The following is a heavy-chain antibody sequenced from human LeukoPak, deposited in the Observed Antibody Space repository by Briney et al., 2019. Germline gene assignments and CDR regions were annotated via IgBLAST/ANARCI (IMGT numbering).Heavy chain of an antibody. Sequence: PGGSLRLSCAASGFSFSSYWMTWVRQAPGKGLEWVANIKQDGSEKYYVDSVKGRFTISRDNAKNSLYLQMNSLRAEDTAVYYCAREPHGFWSGNYMDVWGKGTTVTVS. D-gene: IGHD3-3*01. CDR2: IKQDGSEK. CDR3: AREPHGFWSGNYMDV. J-gene: IGHJ6*03. CDR1: GFSFSSYW. V-gene: IGHV3-7*01.